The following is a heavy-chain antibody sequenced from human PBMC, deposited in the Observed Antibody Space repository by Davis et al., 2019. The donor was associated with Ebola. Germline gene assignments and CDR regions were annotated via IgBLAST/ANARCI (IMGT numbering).Heavy chain of an antibody. CDR1: GFTFSSYT. CDR3: AKEVWRGYDLGSFDD. J-gene: IGHJ4*02. V-gene: IGHV3-23*01. CDR2: ISDRSEHT. Sequence: PGGSLRLSCAASGFTFSSYTLNWVRQAPGKGLEWVSTISDRSEHTHYAASVKGRFTISRDDSKNTVFLHMNSLRAEDTAVYYCAKEVWRGYDLGSFDDWGQGTVVTVSS. D-gene: IGHD5-12*01.